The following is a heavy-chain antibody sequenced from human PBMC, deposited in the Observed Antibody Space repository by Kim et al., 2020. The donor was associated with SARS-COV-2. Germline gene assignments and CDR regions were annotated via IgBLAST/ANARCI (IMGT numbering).Heavy chain of an antibody. Sequence: KYCADSVKGRFTISRDNSKNTRYLQMNSRGAEDTAVCYCAKGYGSGWGFDYWGQGTLVTVSS. J-gene: IGHJ4*02. V-gene: IGHV3-30*02. CDR2: K. CDR3: AKGYGSGWGFDY. D-gene: IGHD6-19*01.